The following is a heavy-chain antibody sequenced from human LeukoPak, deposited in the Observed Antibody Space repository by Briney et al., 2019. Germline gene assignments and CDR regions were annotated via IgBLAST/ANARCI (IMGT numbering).Heavy chain of an antibody. CDR1: GFTFSSYG. Sequence: PGRSLRLSCAASGFTFSSYGMHWVRQAPGKGLEWVAVIWYDGSNKYYADSVKGRFTISRDNSKNTLYLQMNSLRAEDTAVYYCAKVADTNYDYVWGINFDYWGQGTLVTVSS. D-gene: IGHD3-16*01. CDR2: IWYDGSNK. V-gene: IGHV3-33*06. CDR3: AKVADTNYDYVWGINFDY. J-gene: IGHJ4*02.